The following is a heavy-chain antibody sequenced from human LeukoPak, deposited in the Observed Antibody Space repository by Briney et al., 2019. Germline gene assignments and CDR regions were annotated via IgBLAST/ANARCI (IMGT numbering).Heavy chain of an antibody. Sequence: PSETLSLTCAVYGGSFSGYYWSWIRQPPGKGLEWIGEINHSGSTNYNPSLKSRVTISVDTSKNQFSLKLSSVTAADTAVYYCARHRSGGSPDDAFDFWGHGTMVTVSS. CDR2: INHSGST. J-gene: IGHJ3*01. D-gene: IGHD2-15*01. CDR1: GGSFSGYY. CDR3: ARHRSGGSPDDAFDF. V-gene: IGHV4-34*01.